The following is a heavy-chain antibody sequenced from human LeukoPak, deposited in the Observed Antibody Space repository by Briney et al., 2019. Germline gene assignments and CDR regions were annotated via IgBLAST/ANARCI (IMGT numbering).Heavy chain of an antibody. CDR2: INHSGST. J-gene: IGHJ3*02. D-gene: IGHD3-22*01. V-gene: IGHV4-34*01. CDR1: GGSISSYY. Sequence: SETLSLTCTVSGGSISSYYWSWIRQPPGKGLEWIGEINHSGSTNYNPSLKSRVTISVDTSKNQFSLKLSSVTAADTAVYYCARGVSLAKFLNYYSRLDAFDIWGQGTMVTVSS. CDR3: ARGVSLAKFLNYYSRLDAFDI.